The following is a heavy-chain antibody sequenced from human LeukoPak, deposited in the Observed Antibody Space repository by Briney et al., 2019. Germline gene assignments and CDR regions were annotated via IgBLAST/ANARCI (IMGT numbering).Heavy chain of an antibody. CDR1: GGSISSSSYY. CDR2: IYYSGST. J-gene: IGHJ4*02. Sequence: SETLSLTCTVSGGSISSSSYYWGWIRQPPGKGLEWIGSIYYSGSTYYNPSLKSRVTISVDTSKNQFSLKLSSVTAADPAVYYCARDHPPPHYYDSSGSDYWGQGTLVTVSS. CDR3: ARDHPPPHYYDSSGSDY. D-gene: IGHD3-22*01. V-gene: IGHV4-39*07.